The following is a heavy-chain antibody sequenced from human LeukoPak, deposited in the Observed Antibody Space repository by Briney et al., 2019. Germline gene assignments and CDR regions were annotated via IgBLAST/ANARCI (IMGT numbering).Heavy chain of an antibody. CDR1: GYTFSNLG. V-gene: IGHV1-18*01. D-gene: IGHD2-2*01. CDR3: ARHGTSTDDY. Sequence: ASVKVSCKASGYTFSNLGISWVRQAPGQGLEWMGWISGNNDNPNYGQNFQGRFTVTSDSSTSTAYMELRNLRSDDTAVYYCARHGTSTDDYWGQGTLVTVSS. CDR2: ISGNNDNP. J-gene: IGHJ4*02.